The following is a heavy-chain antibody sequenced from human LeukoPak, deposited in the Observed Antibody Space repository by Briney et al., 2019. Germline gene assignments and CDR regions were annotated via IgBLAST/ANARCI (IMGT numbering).Heavy chain of an antibody. D-gene: IGHD1-26*01. Sequence: GGSLRLSCVASGFTFRSYAMNWVRQAPGKGLDGVSGISESGVGSNYADSVKGRFTTSRDNSKNTLYLQMNSLRAEDTAVYYCAKVRVGATIDDWGQGTLVTVSS. J-gene: IGHJ4*02. V-gene: IGHV3-23*01. CDR1: GFTFRSYA. CDR3: AKVRVGATIDD. CDR2: ISESGVGS.